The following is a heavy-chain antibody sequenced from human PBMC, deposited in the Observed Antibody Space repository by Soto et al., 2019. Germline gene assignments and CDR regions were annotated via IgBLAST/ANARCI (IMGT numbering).Heavy chain of an antibody. V-gene: IGHV1-69*02. CDR1: GGNFSRYT. CDR2: IIPSFDIP. J-gene: IGHJ6*02. D-gene: IGHD2-15*01. Sequence: QVQLVQSGAEVKKPGSSVKVSCTASGGNFSRYTFNWVRQAPGQGLEWMGRIIPSFDIPNYALNFRGRVTITADKSTSTAYMELSSLTSDDTAVYYCASHFTGVLVLGTSPPGGDNYGWDVWGQGTTVSVS. CDR3: ASHFTGVLVLGTSPPGGDNYGWDV.